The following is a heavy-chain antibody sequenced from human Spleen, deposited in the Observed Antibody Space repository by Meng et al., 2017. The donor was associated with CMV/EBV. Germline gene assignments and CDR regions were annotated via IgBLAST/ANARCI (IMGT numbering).Heavy chain of an antibody. Sequence: QGQLPESGPGLCKPSQTLSITFTGSGGSISSGDYYWSWIRQPPGKGLEWIGRIYTSGSTNYNPSLKSRVTMSVDTSKNQFSLKLNSVTAADTAVYYCAREPEGINWFDPWGHGTLVTVSS. V-gene: IGHV4-61*02. CDR2: IYTSGST. CDR1: GGSISSGDYY. J-gene: IGHJ5*02. D-gene: IGHD6-13*01. CDR3: AREPEGINWFDP.